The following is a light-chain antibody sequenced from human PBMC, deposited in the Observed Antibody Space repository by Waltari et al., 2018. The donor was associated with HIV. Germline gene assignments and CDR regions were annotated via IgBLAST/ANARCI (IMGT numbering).Light chain of an antibody. V-gene: IGKV3-20*01. CDR1: QSVSSNY. CDR3: QQYGSSPPYT. J-gene: IGKJ2*01. Sequence: LTQSPGTLSLSPGERATLSCRASQSVSSNYLAWYQQKPGQAPRLLIYGASNRATGIPDRFSGSGYGTDFTLTISRLEPEDFAVYYCQQYGSSPPYTFGQGTKLEIK. CDR2: GAS.